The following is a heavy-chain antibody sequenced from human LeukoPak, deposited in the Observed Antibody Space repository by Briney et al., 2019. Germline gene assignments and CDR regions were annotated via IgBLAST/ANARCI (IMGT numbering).Heavy chain of an antibody. D-gene: IGHD3-10*01. CDR2: INPNSGGT. CDR3: ARDLEGYHYGSGNYPQ. V-gene: IGHV1-2*02. J-gene: IGHJ4*02. Sequence: ASEKVSCKASGYTFTAYYIHWVRQAPGQGLEWMGFINPNSGGTNYAQNFQGRVTMTRDTSISTAYMELSSLRSDDTAVYYCARDLEGYHYGSGNYPQWGQGTLVTVSS. CDR1: GYTFTAYY.